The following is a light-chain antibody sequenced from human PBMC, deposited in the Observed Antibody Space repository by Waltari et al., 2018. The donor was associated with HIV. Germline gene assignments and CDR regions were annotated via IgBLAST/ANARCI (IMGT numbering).Light chain of an antibody. J-gene: IGKJ1*01. CDR1: QSIISNY. CDR2: GAS. CDR3: QQYGSSPWT. V-gene: IGKV3-20*01. Sequence: EIVLTQSPGTLSLSPGERATLSCRASQSIISNYLAWYQQKPGQAPRLLIYGASSRATGIPDRFSGSGSVTDFTLTISRLEPEDVAVYYCQQYGSSPWTFGQGTKVEIK.